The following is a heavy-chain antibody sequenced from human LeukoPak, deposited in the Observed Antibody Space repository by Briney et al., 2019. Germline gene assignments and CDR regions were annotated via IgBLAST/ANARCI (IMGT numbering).Heavy chain of an antibody. Sequence: ASVKVSCKASGGTFSSYAISWVRQAPGQGLEWMGGFDPEDGETIYAQKFQGRVTMTEDTSTDTAYMELSSLRSEDTAVYYCATVTSVWSGYLPANNYYYYYMDVWGKGTTVTVSS. D-gene: IGHD3-3*01. CDR3: ATVTSVWSGYLPANNYYYYYMDV. CDR1: GGTFSSYA. CDR2: FDPEDGET. V-gene: IGHV1-24*01. J-gene: IGHJ6*03.